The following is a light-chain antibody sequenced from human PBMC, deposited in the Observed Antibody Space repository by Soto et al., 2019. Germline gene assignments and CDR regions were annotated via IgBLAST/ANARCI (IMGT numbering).Light chain of an antibody. CDR1: QSVSSTY. V-gene: IGKV3-20*01. CDR3: QQYGSSPFT. J-gene: IGKJ3*01. CDR2: DAS. Sequence: EIVLTQSPGTLSLSPGERATLSCRASQSVSSTYLAWYQQKPGQTPRLLIYDASSRATGIPDRFSGSGSGTDFPLTINRLEPEDFAVYYCQQYGSSPFTFGPGTKVDIK.